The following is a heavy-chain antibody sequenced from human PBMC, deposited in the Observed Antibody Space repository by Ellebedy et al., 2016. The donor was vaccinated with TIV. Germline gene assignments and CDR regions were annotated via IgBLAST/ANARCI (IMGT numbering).Heavy chain of an antibody. J-gene: IGHJ6*02. D-gene: IGHD6-13*01. CDR2: IYYSWAT. CDR1: GGSISGYY. CDR3: ARHLVAAGEYYYYGLDV. V-gene: IGHV4-59*08. Sequence: MPSETLSLTCTVSGGSISGYYWSWIRQSPGKGLEWIGYIYYSWATNYNPSLKSRVTISVDTSKNPFSLKLSSVTAADTAVYSCARHLVAAGEYYYYGLDVWGQGTTVTVSS.